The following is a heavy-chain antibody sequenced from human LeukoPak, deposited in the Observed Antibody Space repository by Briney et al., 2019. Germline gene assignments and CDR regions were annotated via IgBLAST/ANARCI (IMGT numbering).Heavy chain of an antibody. V-gene: IGHV3-21*04. D-gene: IGHD6-6*01. CDR3: AKGKQLASFDY. CDR2: ISSSSSYI. CDR1: GFTFSSYS. Sequence: PGGSLRLSCAASGFTFSSYSMNWVRQAPGKGLEWVSSISSSSSYIYYADSVKGRFTISRDNSKNTLYLQMNSLRAEDTAVYYCAKGKQLASFDYWGQGTLVTVSS. J-gene: IGHJ4*02.